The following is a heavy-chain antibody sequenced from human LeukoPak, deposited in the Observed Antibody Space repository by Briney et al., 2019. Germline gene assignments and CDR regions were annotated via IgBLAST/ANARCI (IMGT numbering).Heavy chain of an antibody. CDR1: GFTFSSYG. CDR2: IWYDGSNK. V-gene: IGHV3-33*06. D-gene: IGHD6-19*01. J-gene: IGHJ4*02. Sequence: PGGSLRLSCAASGFTFSSYGMHWVRQAPGKGLEWVAVIWYDGSNKYYADFVKGRFTISRDNSKNTLYLQMNSLRAEDTAVYFCAKDRGIAVAGIYDYWGQGTLVTVSS. CDR3: AKDRGIAVAGIYDY.